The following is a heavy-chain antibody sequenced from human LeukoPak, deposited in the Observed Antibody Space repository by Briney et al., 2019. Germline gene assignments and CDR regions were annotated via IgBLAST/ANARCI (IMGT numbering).Heavy chain of an antibody. Sequence: GRSLRLSCAASGFTFRSYGMHWVRQAPGKGLEWVAIVWYDGNNKYYADSVKGRFTVSRDNSKDTVSLQLNSLRAEDTAVYYCARGSGAAAGAFDYWGQGTLVTVPS. V-gene: IGHV3-33*01. CDR2: VWYDGNNK. D-gene: IGHD6-13*01. J-gene: IGHJ4*02. CDR1: GFTFRSYG. CDR3: ARGSGAAAGAFDY.